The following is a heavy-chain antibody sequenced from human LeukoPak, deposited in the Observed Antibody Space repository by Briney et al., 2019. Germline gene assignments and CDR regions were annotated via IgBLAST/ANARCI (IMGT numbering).Heavy chain of an antibody. V-gene: IGHV3-7*01. J-gene: IGHJ6*03. Sequence: GGSLRLSCAASGFMFSSSWMSWVRQAPGKGLEWVANIKQDGSERNYVDSLKGRFTISRDNAKNSLYLQMNSLRVEDTAVYYCARMGSYGPYYYHHMDVCGQGTTVTVSS. CDR1: GFMFSSSW. D-gene: IGHD3-16*01. CDR2: IKQDGSER. CDR3: ARMGSYGPYYYHHMDV.